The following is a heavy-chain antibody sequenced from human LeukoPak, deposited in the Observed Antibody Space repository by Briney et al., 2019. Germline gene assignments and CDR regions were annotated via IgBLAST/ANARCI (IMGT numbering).Heavy chain of an antibody. V-gene: IGHV4-59*01. CDR3: ARGGYCSGGSCTPYYAMDG. CDR2: IYYSGTT. J-gene: IGHJ6*02. Sequence: SETQSLTCTVSGGSISSYYWSWIRQPPGKGLEWIGYIYYSGTTNYNPSLKSRVTISVDTSKNQFSLKLSSVTAADTAVYYCARGGYCSGGSCTPYYAMDGWGQGTSVTVSS. D-gene: IGHD2-15*01. CDR1: GGSISSYY.